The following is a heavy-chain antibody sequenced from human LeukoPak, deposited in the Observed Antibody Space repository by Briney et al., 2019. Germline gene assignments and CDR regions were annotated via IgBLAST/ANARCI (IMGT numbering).Heavy chain of an antibody. CDR1: GFTFRTDW. Sequence: GGSPRLSCVASGFTFRTDWMSWVRQAPGKGPEWVASVKHDGSEKYYVDSVKGRFTISTDNAKNSLYLQMNSLRAEDTAVYYCAREWNWGQGSLVTVSS. CDR3: AREWN. CDR2: VKHDGSEK. V-gene: IGHV3-7*01. J-gene: IGHJ4*02.